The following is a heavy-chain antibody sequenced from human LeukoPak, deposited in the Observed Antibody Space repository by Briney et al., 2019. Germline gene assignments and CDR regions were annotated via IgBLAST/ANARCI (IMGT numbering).Heavy chain of an antibody. CDR2: INHSGST. Sequence: SETLSLTCAVYGGSFSGYYWSWIRQPPGKGLEWIGEINHSGSTNYNPSLKSRVTISVDTSKNQFPLKLSSVTAADTAVYYCARPGDGYNYFYFDYWGQGTLVTVSS. V-gene: IGHV4-34*01. CDR3: ARPGDGYNYFYFDY. CDR1: GGSFSGYY. D-gene: IGHD5-24*01. J-gene: IGHJ4*02.